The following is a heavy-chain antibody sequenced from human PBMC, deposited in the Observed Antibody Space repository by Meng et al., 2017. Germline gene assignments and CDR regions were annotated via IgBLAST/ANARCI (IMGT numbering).Heavy chain of an antibody. V-gene: IGHV3-11*04. CDR1: GFTFSDYY. CDR3: SKDGGGGLFDP. Sequence: GESLKISCAASGFTFSDYYMSWIRQAPGKGLEWVSYISSSGSTIYYADSVKGRFTISRDNAKNSLYLQMNSLRGEDTGVYYCSKDGGGGLFDPWGQGTLVTVSS. CDR2: ISSSGSTI. D-gene: IGHD3-16*01. J-gene: IGHJ5*02.